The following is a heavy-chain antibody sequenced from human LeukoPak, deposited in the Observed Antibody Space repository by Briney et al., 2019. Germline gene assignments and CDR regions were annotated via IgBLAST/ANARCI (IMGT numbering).Heavy chain of an antibody. D-gene: IGHD2-8*01. CDR3: ARVIVLMVYASRYFDY. Sequence: GASVKVSCKASGYTFTGYYMHWVRQAPGQGLEWMGWINPNSGGTNYAQKFQGRVTMTRDTSISTAYMELSRLRSDDTAVYYCARVIVLMVYASRYFDYRGQGTLVTVSS. CDR1: GYTFTGYY. CDR2: INPNSGGT. V-gene: IGHV1-2*02. J-gene: IGHJ4*02.